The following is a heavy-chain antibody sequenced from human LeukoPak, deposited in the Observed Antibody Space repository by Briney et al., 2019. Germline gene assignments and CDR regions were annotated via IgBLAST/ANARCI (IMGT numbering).Heavy chain of an antibody. CDR2: ISAYGGNI. D-gene: IGHD4-23*01. CDR1: GYTFTSYG. J-gene: IGHJ4*02. Sequence: ASVRVSCTTSGYTFTSYGINWVRQAPGQGLEWMGCISAYGGNIYYAQNLQGRVTMSTDSSTSTPYMQLKSLRAGDTAVYYCARNLGPPNRLVTPKGYFDHWGQGAMVTVSS. V-gene: IGHV1-18*01. CDR3: ARNLGPPNRLVTPKGYFDH.